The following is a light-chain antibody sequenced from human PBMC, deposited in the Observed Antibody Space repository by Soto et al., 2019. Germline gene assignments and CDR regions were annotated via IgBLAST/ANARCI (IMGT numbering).Light chain of an antibody. Sequence: SYELTQPPSVSVAPGQTASITCGGNNIESQSVHWYQQKPGQAPVLVVYDDTDRPSGIPERFSGSNSGNTATLTISRVEAGDEADYYCQVWDSSGDRFVFGSGTKVTVL. CDR2: DDT. CDR1: NIESQS. J-gene: IGLJ1*01. CDR3: QVWDSSGDRFV. V-gene: IGLV3-21*02.